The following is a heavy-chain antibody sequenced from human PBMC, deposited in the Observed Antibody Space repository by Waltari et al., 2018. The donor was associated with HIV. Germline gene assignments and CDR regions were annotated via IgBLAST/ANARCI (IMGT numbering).Heavy chain of an antibody. CDR1: GESLPGYY. D-gene: IGHD3-10*01. Sequence: QVQLHQWVTGLAKASPTVSPTCAVYGESLPGYYWSWIRQPPGKGLEWIGEINHSGSTICNPSLKSRVTISVDTSKNQFSLKLSSVTAADTAVYYCARPQGTGWFDPWGLGTLVTV. CDR2: INHSGST. J-gene: IGHJ5*02. CDR3: ARPQGTGWFDP. V-gene: IGHV4-34*01.